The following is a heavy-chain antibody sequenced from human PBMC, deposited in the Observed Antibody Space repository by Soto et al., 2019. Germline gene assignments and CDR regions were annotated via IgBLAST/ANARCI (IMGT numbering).Heavy chain of an antibody. Sequence: SVKVSCKASGGTFSSYAISWVRQAPGQGLEWMGGIIPIFGTANYAQKFQGRVTITADESTSTAYMELSSLRSEDTAVYYCARDPPFSSSWSYFDYWGQRTLVTVSS. CDR2: IIPIFGTA. CDR3: ARDPPFSSSWSYFDY. V-gene: IGHV1-69*13. D-gene: IGHD6-13*01. CDR1: GGTFSSYA. J-gene: IGHJ4*02.